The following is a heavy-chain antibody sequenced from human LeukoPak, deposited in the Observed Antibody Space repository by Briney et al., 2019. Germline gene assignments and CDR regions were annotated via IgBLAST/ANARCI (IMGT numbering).Heavy chain of an antibody. D-gene: IGHD3-3*01. CDR2: ISAYNGNT. CDR3: ARGYYDFWSGYYTMGYYYYYMDV. CDR1: GYTFTSYG. J-gene: IGHJ6*03. V-gene: IGHV1-18*01. Sequence: GASVKVSCKASGYTFTSYGISWVRQAPGQGPEWMGWISAYNGNTNYAQKLQGRVTMTTDTSTSTAYMELRSLRSDDTAVYYCARGYYDFWSGYYTMGYYYYYMDVWGKGTTVTVSS.